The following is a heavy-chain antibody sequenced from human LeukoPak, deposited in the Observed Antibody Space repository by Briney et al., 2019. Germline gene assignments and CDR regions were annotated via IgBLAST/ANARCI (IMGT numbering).Heavy chain of an antibody. CDR1: GYTFTGYY. Sequence: ASVKVSCEASGYTFTGYYMYWVRQAPGQGLELMGWINTNTGNPTYAQGFTGRFVFSLDTSVSTAYLQIRSLKAEDTAVYYCARDYTLTLGTTTYFQHWGQGTLVTVSS. D-gene: IGHD1-7*01. J-gene: IGHJ1*01. CDR3: ARDYTLTLGTTTYFQH. CDR2: INTNTGNP. V-gene: IGHV7-4-1*02.